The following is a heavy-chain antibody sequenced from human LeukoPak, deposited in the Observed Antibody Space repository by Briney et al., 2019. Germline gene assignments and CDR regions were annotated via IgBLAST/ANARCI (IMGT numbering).Heavy chain of an antibody. CDR2: ISAYNGNT. D-gene: IGHD1-20*01. Sequence: ASVKVSCKASGYTFTSYGISWVRQAPGQGLEWMGWISAYNGNTNYAQKLQGRVTMTTDTSTSTAYMELRSLRSDDTAVYYCARGLSPITGESPFDYWGQGTLVTVSS. V-gene: IGHV1-18*01. CDR3: ARGLSPITGESPFDY. CDR1: GYTFTSYG. J-gene: IGHJ4*02.